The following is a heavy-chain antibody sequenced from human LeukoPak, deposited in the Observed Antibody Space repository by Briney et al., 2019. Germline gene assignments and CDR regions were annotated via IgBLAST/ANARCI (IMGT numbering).Heavy chain of an antibody. J-gene: IGHJ4*02. CDR2: MNPNSGNT. Sequence: ASVKVSCKASVYTFTSYDINLVRQATGQGLEWMGWMNPNSGNTGHAQKFQGRVTMTRNTSISTAYMDLSSLRSEDTAVYYCARRSRSYGTGNIGGYWGQGTLVTVSS. V-gene: IGHV1-8*01. CDR1: VYTFTSYD. CDR3: ARRSRSYGTGNIGGY. D-gene: IGHD3-10*01.